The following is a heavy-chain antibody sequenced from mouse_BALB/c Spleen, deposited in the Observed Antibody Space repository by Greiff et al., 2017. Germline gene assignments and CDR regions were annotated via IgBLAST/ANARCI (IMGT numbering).Heavy chain of an antibody. V-gene: IGHV5-6-4*01. J-gene: IGHJ3*01. Sequence: EVQGVESGGGLVKPGGSLKLSCAASGFTFSSYTMSWVRQTPEKRLEWVATISSGGSYTYYPDSVKGRFTISRDNAKNTLYLQMSSLKSEDTAMYYCTRDSQSPFAYWGQGTLVTVSA. CDR2: ISSGGSYT. D-gene: IGHD6-2*01. CDR3: TRDSQSPFAY. CDR1: GFTFSSYT.